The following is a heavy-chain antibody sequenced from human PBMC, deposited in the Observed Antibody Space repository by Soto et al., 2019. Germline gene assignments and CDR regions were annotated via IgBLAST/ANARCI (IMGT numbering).Heavy chain of an antibody. CDR3: ARDERGYYDSSGYYYYYGMDV. V-gene: IGHV3-11*01. J-gene: IGHJ6*02. CDR1: GFTFSDYY. D-gene: IGHD3-22*01. CDR2: ISSSGSTI. Sequence: GGSLRLSCAASGFTFSDYYMSWIRQAPGKGLEWVSYISSSGSTIYYADSVKGRFTISRDNAKNSLYLQMNSLRAEDKAVYYCARDERGYYDSSGYYYYYGMDVWGQGTTVTVSS.